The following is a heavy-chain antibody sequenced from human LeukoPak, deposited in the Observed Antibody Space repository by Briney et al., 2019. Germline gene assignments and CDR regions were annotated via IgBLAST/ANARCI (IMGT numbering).Heavy chain of an antibody. J-gene: IGHJ4*02. CDR3: ARLRGNYFPDY. D-gene: IGHD4-11*01. CDR1: GGSISGYY. CDR2: IYYSGST. V-gene: IGHV4-59*01. Sequence: SETLSLTCAVSGGSISGYYWSWIRQPPGKGLEWIEYIYYSGSTNYNPSLKSRLTISVDTSKNQFSLNLSSVTAADTAVYYCARLRGNYFPDYWGQGTLVTVSS.